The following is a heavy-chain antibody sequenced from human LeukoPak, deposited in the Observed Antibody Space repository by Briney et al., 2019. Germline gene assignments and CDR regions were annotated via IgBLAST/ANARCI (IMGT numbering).Heavy chain of an antibody. CDR3: ARDADPATGIAAAGSAFDI. Sequence: GGSLXLSCAASGFTFSSNYMSWVRQAPGKGREWVAVIYSGGSTYYADSVKGRFTISRDNSKNTLYLQMNSLRAEDTAVYYCARDADPATGIAAAGSAFDIWGQGTMVTVSS. J-gene: IGHJ3*02. V-gene: IGHV3-53*01. CDR2: IYSGGST. CDR1: GFTFSSNY. D-gene: IGHD6-13*01.